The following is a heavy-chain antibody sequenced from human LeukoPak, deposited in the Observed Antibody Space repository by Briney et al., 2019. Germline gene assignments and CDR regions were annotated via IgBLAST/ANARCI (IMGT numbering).Heavy chain of an antibody. J-gene: IGHJ5*02. Sequence: SQTLSLTCAISGYSVSSNSVTWNWLTQSPSRCLEWVGRTYYRSTWYNDYPVSVRGRITVNPDTSKNQFSLHLNSVTPEDTAVYYCARRLTQYDCFDPWGQGILVTVSS. CDR2: TYYRSTWYN. CDR3: ARRLTQYDCFDP. CDR1: GYSVSSNSVT. V-gene: IGHV6-1*01. D-gene: IGHD2-2*01.